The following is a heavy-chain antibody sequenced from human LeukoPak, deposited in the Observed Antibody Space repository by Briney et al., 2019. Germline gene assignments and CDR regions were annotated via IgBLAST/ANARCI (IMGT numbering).Heavy chain of an antibody. D-gene: IGHD2/OR15-2a*01. CDR3: ARNSALDY. CDR2: MWSDGSNK. V-gene: IGHV3-33*01. J-gene: IGHJ4*02. CDR1: GFTFSSYD. Sequence: GRSLRLSCAASGFTFSSYDMHRVRQAPGKGLEWVAVMWSDGSNKYHADSVKGRSTISRDNSKNTLYLQMNSLRAEDTAVYYCARNSALDYWGQGTLVTVSS.